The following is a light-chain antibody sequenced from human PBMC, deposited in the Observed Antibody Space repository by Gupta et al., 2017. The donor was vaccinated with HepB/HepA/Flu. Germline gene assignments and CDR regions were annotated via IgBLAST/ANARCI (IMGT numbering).Light chain of an antibody. V-gene: IGKV3-11*01. CDR2: DAS. CDR1: QNVNNY. CDR3: RQCSNWRWT. Sequence: EIVLTQSPATLSLSPGERATLSCRASQNVNNYLAWYQQKPGQAPRLLIYDASNRATGIPARFSGRGSGTDFTLTISSLEPEDFAIYYCRQCSNWRWTFGQGTKVEI. J-gene: IGKJ1*01.